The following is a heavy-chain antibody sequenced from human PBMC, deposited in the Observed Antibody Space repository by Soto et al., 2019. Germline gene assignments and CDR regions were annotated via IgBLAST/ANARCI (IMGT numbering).Heavy chain of an antibody. V-gene: IGHV5-10-1*01. D-gene: IGHD3-22*01. CDR1: GYSFTSYW. CDR3: ARHRVYYYDSSGYYTPLGMDV. Sequence: ESLKISCKGSGYSFTSYWISWVRQMPGKGLEWMGRIDPSDSYTNYSPYFQGHVTISADKSISTAYLQWSSLKASDTAMYYCARHRVYYYDSSGYYTPLGMDVWGQGTTITVSS. CDR2: IDPSDSYT. J-gene: IGHJ6*02.